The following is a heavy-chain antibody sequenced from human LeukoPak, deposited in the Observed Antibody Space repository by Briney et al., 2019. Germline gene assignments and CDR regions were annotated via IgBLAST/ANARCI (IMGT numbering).Heavy chain of an antibody. CDR1: GYTFTSYA. D-gene: IGHD5-12*01. CDR2: INAGNGNT. CDR3: ARDWRDPTAIVATILFDY. Sequence: GASVKVSCKASGYTFTSYAMHWVRQAPGQRLEWMGWINAGNGNTKYSQKFQGRVTITRDTSASTAYMELSSLRSEDTAVYYCARDWRDPTAIVATILFDYWGQGTLVTVSS. V-gene: IGHV1-3*01. J-gene: IGHJ4*02.